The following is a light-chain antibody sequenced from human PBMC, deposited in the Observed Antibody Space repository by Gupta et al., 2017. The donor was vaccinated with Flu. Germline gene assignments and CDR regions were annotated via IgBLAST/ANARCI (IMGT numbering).Light chain of an antibody. CDR2: KAS. V-gene: IGKV1-5*03. CDR3: QQYNSSWT. CDR1: QSISSW. J-gene: IGKJ1*01. Sequence: VGDRVSITGRASQSISSWLAWYQQKPGKAPKLLIYKASSLESGVPSRFSGSGSGTEFTLTISSLQPDDFATYYCQQYNSSWTFGQGTKVEIK.